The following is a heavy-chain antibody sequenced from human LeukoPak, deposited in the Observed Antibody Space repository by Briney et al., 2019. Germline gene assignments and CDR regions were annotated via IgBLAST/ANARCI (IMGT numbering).Heavy chain of an antibody. CDR3: ARALLWFGEPSHIDY. D-gene: IGHD3-10*01. J-gene: IGHJ4*02. CDR2: ITAYNDNT. V-gene: IGHV1-18*01. Sequence: GASVKVSCKASGYTFTSYGISWVRQAPGQGLEWMGWITAYNDNTNYAQKLQGRVTMTTDTSTSTAYMELRGLRSDGTAVYYCARALLWFGEPSHIDYWGQGTLVTASS. CDR1: GYTFTSYG.